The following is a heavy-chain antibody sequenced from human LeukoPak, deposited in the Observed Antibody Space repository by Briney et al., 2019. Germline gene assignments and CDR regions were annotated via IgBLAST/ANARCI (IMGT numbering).Heavy chain of an antibody. CDR2: INAGNGNT. CDR3: ARDGDYGDPPAPSYGMDV. V-gene: IGHV1-3*01. Sequence: ASVKVSCKASGYTFTSYYMHWVRQAPGQRLEWMGWINAGNGNTKYSQKFQGRVTITRDTSASTAYMELSSLRSEDTAVYYCARDGDYGDPPAPSYGMDVWGQGTTVTVSS. D-gene: IGHD4-17*01. CDR1: GYTFTSYY. J-gene: IGHJ6*02.